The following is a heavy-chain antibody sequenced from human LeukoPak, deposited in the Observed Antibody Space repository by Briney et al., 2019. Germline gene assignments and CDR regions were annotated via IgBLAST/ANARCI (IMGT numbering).Heavy chain of an antibody. CDR2: INHSGST. V-gene: IGHV4-34*01. J-gene: IGHJ5*02. CDR3: ARRRYDFWSGYYTAVGFDP. D-gene: IGHD3-3*01. CDR1: GGSFSGYY. Sequence: SETLSLTCAVYGGSFSGYYWSWIRQPPGKGLEWIGEINHSGSTNYNPSLKSRVTISVDTSKNQFSLKLSSVTAADTAVYYCARRRYDFWSGYYTAVGFDPWGQGTLVTVSS.